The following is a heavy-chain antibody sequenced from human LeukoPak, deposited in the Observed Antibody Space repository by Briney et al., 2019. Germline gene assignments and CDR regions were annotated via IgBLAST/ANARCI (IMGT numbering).Heavy chain of an antibody. V-gene: IGHV3-23*01. Sequence: GGSLRLSCAASGFTFSSYAMSWVRQAPGKGLEWVPDISGSGGSTYYADSVKGRFTISRDNSKNTLYLQMNSLRAEDTAVYYCAKDGTNVYYYYMDVWGKGTTVTVSS. CDR2: ISGSGGST. J-gene: IGHJ6*03. CDR1: GFTFSSYA. CDR3: AKDGTNVYYYYMDV. D-gene: IGHD1-26*01.